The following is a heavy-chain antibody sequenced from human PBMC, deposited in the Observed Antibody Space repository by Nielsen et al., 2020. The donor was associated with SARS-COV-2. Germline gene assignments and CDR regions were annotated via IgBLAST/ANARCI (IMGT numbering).Heavy chain of an antibody. J-gene: IGHJ3*02. Sequence: SCAASGFTFSSYGMHWVRQAPGKGLEWVAVIWYDGSNKYYADSVKGRFTISRDNSKNTLYLQMNSLRAEDTAVYYCAREGITDAFDIWGQGTMVTVSS. CDR1: GFTFSSYG. V-gene: IGHV3-33*01. CDR3: AREGITDAFDI. D-gene: IGHD3-10*01. CDR2: IWYDGSNK.